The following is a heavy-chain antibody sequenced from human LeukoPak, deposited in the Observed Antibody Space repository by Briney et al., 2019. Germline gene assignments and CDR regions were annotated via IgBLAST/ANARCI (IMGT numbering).Heavy chain of an antibody. D-gene: IGHD6-6*01. CDR1: GFTFSSYG. CDR2: ISYDGSNK. Sequence: GRSLRLSCAASGFTFSSYGMRWVRQAPGKGLEWVAVISYDGSNKYYADSVKGRFTISRDNSKNTLYLQMNSLRAEDTAVYYCAHSSSSEDYFDYWGQGTLVTVSS. J-gene: IGHJ4*02. CDR3: AHSSSSEDYFDY. V-gene: IGHV3-30*03.